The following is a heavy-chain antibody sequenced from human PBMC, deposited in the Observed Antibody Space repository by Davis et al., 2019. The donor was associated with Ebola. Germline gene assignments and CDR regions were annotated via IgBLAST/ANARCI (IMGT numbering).Heavy chain of an antibody. D-gene: IGHD3-16*02. Sequence: PGGSLRLSCAASGFTFSSTYAMSWVRQVPGKGLEWVSTISGSGVTTHYADSVKGRFTISRDISRNTLYLQMNSLRAEDTAVYYCAKEVIGGIIAPLPPLDFDYWGQGTLVTVSP. CDR3: AKEVIGGIIAPLPPLDFDY. CDR1: GFTFSSTYA. J-gene: IGHJ4*02. V-gene: IGHV3-23*01. CDR2: ISGSGVTT.